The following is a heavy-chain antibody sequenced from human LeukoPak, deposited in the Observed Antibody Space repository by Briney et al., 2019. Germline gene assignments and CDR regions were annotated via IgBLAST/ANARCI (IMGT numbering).Heavy chain of an antibody. J-gene: IGHJ4*02. D-gene: IGHD3-10*01. CDR2: IIGTAGNT. Sequence: GGSLRLSCGASGLTVSSYAMSWVRQAPGKGLDWVSTIIGTAGNTYYADSVKGRFTISRDDSKNTVYLQMNSLRAEDTAVYSCAKYTSGTYYRGLDQWGQGTLVTVSP. CDR3: AKYTSGTYYRGLDQ. V-gene: IGHV3-23*01. CDR1: GLTVSSYA.